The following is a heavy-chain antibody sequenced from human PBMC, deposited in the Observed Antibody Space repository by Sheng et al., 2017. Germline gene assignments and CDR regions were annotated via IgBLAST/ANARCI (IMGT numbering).Heavy chain of an antibody. D-gene: IGHD5-18*01. CDR1: GGSISSTSYY. Sequence: QLQLQESGPGLVQPSETLSLTCTVSGGSISSTSYYWSWIRQPAGKGLEWIGRIYTSGSTNYNPSLKSRVTISVDTSKNQFSLKLSSVTAADTAVYYCARVTATAYFDYWGQGTLVTVSS. CDR3: ARVTATAYFDY. V-gene: IGHV4-61*02. J-gene: IGHJ4*02. CDR2: IYTSGST.